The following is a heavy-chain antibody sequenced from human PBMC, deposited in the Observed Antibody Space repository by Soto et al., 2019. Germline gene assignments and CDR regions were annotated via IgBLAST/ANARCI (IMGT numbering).Heavy chain of an antibody. CDR1: GFTFSSYP. V-gene: IGHV3-23*01. CDR2: ISGSGGNT. CDR3: AKGVPGIAVAGTGYFQH. D-gene: IGHD6-19*01. J-gene: IGHJ1*01. Sequence: GGSLRLSCAASGFTFSSYPMSWVRQAPGKGLEWVSAISGSGGNTYYADSVKGRFTISRDNSKNTLYLQMNSLRAEDTAVYYCAKGVPGIAVAGTGYFQHWGQGTLVTVSS.